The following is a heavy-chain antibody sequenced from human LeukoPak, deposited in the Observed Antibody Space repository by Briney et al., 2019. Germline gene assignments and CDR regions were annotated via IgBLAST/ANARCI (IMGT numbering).Heavy chain of an antibody. Sequence: GGSLRPSCAASGFTFSSYWMSWVRQAPGKGLEWVANIKQDGSEKYYVDSVKGRFTISRDNAKNSLYLQMNSLRAEDTAVYYCARAEIAAAGNYYYYMDVWGKGTTVTISS. J-gene: IGHJ6*03. D-gene: IGHD6-13*01. CDR3: ARAEIAAAGNYYYYMDV. CDR2: IKQDGSEK. CDR1: GFTFSSYW. V-gene: IGHV3-7*01.